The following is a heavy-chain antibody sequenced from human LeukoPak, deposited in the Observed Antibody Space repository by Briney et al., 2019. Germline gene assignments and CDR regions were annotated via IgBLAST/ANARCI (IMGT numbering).Heavy chain of an antibody. CDR2: ISSSSNYI. V-gene: IGHV3-21*01. D-gene: IGHD6-13*01. J-gene: IGHJ4*02. CDR1: GFTFSSYS. CDR3: ARESAAVGTIDY. Sequence: SGGSLRLSCAASGFTFSSYSMNWVRQAPGKGLEWVSSISSSSNYIYYVDSVKGRFTISRDNAKNSLYLQMNSLRAEDTAVYYCARESAAVGTIDYWGQGTLVTVSS.